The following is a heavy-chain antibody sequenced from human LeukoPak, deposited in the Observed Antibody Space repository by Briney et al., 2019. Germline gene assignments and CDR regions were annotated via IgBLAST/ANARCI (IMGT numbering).Heavy chain of an antibody. J-gene: IGHJ6*04. Sequence: PSETLSLTCTVSGGSISSYYWSWIRQPSGKGLEWIGYIYYSGSTNYNPSLKSRVTISVDTSKNQFSLKLSSVTAADTAVYYCAREYCSSTSCYGMDVWGKGTTVTVSS. CDR2: IYYSGST. CDR1: GGSISSYY. D-gene: IGHD2-2*01. V-gene: IGHV4-59*01. CDR3: AREYCSSTSCYGMDV.